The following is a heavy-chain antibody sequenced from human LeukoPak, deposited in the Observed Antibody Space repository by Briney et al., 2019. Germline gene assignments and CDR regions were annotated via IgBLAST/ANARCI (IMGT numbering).Heavy chain of an antibody. D-gene: IGHD4-17*01. Sequence: GGSLRLSCAASGFTFSSYSMNWVRQAPGKGLEWVSSISSSSSYIYYADSVKGRFTISRDNAKNSLYLQMNSLRAEDTAVYYCAITRGGDYGDDVDYWGQGTLVTVSS. CDR3: AITRGGDYGDDVDY. J-gene: IGHJ4*02. V-gene: IGHV3-21*01. CDR2: ISSSSSYI. CDR1: GFTFSSYS.